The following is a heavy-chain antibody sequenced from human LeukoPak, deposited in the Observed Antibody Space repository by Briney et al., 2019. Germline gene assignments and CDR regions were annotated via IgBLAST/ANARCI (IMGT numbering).Heavy chain of an antibody. CDR1: GFTFRNYA. Sequence: GSSLRLSCAASGFTFRNYAMHWVRQAPGKGLEWVAVISDDGSNKYNADSVKARFTISRDNSKNTLYLQMNSLRAEDTAVFFCAREAPYYYDSSGYFDYWGQGTLVTVSS. J-gene: IGHJ4*02. CDR2: ISDDGSNK. CDR3: AREAPYYYDSSGYFDY. V-gene: IGHV3-30-3*01. D-gene: IGHD3-22*01.